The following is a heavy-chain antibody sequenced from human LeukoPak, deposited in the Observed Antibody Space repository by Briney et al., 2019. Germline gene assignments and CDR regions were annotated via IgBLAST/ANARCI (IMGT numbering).Heavy chain of an antibody. CDR3: AKGRYCSGGSCYRFSWFDP. D-gene: IGHD2-15*01. CDR2: ICTAGDT. Sequence: GGSLRLSCAASGFTFSSYDMHWVRHAPGKGLEWVSAICTAGDTYYPGSVKGRFTISRENAKNSLYLQMNSLRAEDTAVYYCAKGRYCSGGSCYRFSWFDPWGQGTLVTVSS. V-gene: IGHV3-13*01. J-gene: IGHJ5*02. CDR1: GFTFSSYD.